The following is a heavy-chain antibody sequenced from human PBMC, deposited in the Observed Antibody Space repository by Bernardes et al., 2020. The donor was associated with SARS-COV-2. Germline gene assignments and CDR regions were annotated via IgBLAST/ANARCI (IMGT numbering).Heavy chain of an antibody. CDR1: GYTFTGYF. D-gene: IGHD2-21*02. CDR2: INPNTGGT. V-gene: IGHV1-2*02. Sequence: ASVKVSCKASGYTFTGYFIHWVRQAPGQRFEWMGWINPNTGGTNYVQKFQGRVTMTRDTSITTAYMDPSRLGSDDTAYYYCARTRTTISTTGIPVDYWGQGTLVTVSS. CDR3: ARTRTTISTTGIPVDY. J-gene: IGHJ4*02.